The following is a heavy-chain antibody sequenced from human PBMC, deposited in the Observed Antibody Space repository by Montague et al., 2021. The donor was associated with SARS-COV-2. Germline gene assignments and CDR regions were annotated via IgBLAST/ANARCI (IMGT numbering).Heavy chain of an antibody. J-gene: IGHJ3*02. CDR1: GGSICSNNYY. D-gene: IGHD5-12*01. CDR3: ARRGRKLLPVATTIGGFDI. V-gene: IGHV4-39*02. CDR2: IYDSGST. Sequence: SETLSLTCTVSGGSICSNNYYWDWIRQPPGKGLEWIGSIYDSGSTYYNPSLKSRVTISVDTSKNHFSLKLNSVTAADTAVYYCARRGRKLLPVATTIGGFDIWGQGTMVTVSS.